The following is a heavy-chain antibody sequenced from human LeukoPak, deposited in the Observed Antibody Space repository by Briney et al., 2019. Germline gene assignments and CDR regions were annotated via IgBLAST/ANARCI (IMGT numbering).Heavy chain of an antibody. CDR2: IYTSGST. CDR3: ARDEQWLVRNRFFDY. D-gene: IGHD6-19*01. CDR1: GGSISNYY. Sequence: SETLSLTCTVSGGSISNYYWSWIRQPAGKGLEWIGRIYTSGSTNYNPSLKRRVTMSVDTSKNQFSLKLSSVTAADTAVYYCARDEQWLVRNRFFDYWGQGTLVTVSS. V-gene: IGHV4-4*07. J-gene: IGHJ4*02.